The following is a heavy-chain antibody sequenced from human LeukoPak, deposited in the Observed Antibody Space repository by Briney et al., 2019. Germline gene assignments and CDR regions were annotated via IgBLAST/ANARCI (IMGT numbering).Heavy chain of an antibody. CDR3: AKDGGYSYGSKGTGFDY. CDR2: ISGSGGST. CDR1: GFTFSSYA. V-gene: IGHV3-23*01. J-gene: IGHJ4*02. Sequence: GGSLRLSCAASGFTFSSYAMSWVRQAPGKGLEWVSAISGSGGSTYYADSVKGRFTISRDNSKNTLYLQMNSLRAEDTAVYYCAKDGGYSYGSKGTGFDYWGQGTLVTVSS. D-gene: IGHD5-18*01.